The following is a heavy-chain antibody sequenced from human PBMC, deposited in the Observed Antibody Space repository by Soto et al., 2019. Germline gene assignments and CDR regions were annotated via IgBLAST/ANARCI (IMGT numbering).Heavy chain of an antibody. CDR3: ARDERSVAVAPFFDY. CDR2: ISSSSNYI. Sequence: EVQLVESGGGLVRPGGSLRLSCAASGFSFSIYNMSWVRQAPGKGLEWVSFISSSSNYIYYADSVKGRFTISRDNAKNSLFLQMNNLRAEDTAVYSCARDERSVAVAPFFDYWGQGTQVTVSS. CDR1: GFSFSIYN. J-gene: IGHJ4*02. V-gene: IGHV3-21*01. D-gene: IGHD6-19*01.